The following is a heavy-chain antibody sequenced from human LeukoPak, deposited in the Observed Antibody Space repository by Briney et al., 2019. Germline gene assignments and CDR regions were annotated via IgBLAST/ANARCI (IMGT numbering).Heavy chain of an antibody. CDR3: ARESDSSSWYLNWFDP. CDR1: GGSISSYH. Sequence: PSETLSLTCTVSGGSISSYHWSWFRQAPGKGLEWIGYIYDSGSTNFNPSLKSRVTISVDTSKNQFSLKLSSVTAADTAVYYCARESDSSSWYLNWFDPWGQGTLVTVSS. D-gene: IGHD6-13*01. J-gene: IGHJ5*02. V-gene: IGHV4-59*01. CDR2: IYDSGST.